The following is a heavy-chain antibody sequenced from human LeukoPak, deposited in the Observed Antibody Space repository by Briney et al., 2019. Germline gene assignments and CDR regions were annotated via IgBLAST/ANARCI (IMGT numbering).Heavy chain of an antibody. CDR2: ISAYNRNT. V-gene: IGHV1-18*04. D-gene: IGHD2-2*01. J-gene: IGHJ4*02. CDR1: GYSFNIYG. CDR3: ADGNSATSDCSSNSCYHFHY. Sequence: ASVKLSCNSSGYSFNIYGIRLVRQAHGQGLEWMGWISAYNRNTDYAQKLQGRVIMTTDTSTSTAYMELRSLRSDDTAVYYCADGNSATSDCSSNSCYHFHYWGQGTLVTVSS.